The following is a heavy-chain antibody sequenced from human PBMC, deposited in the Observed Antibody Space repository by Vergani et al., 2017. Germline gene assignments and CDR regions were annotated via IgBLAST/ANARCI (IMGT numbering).Heavy chain of an antibody. D-gene: IGHD2-15*01. J-gene: IGHJ4*02. CDR2: INPNSGGT. Sequence: QVQLVQSGAEVKKPGASVKVSCKASGYTFTGYYMHWVRQAPGQGLEWMGWINPNSGGTNYAQKFQGRVTMTRDTSISTAYMELSRLRPDDTAVYYCARGPSGCSGGSCYGIVDYWGQGTLVTVSS. CDR3: ARGPSGCSGGSCYGIVDY. V-gene: IGHV1-2*02. CDR1: GYTFTGYY.